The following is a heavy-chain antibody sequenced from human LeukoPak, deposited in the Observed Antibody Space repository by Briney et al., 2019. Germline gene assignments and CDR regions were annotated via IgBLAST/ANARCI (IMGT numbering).Heavy chain of an antibody. J-gene: IGHJ4*02. D-gene: IGHD3-10*01. CDR1: GFTFSSYA. Sequence: GGSLRLSCAASGFTFSSYAMSWVRQAPGKGLEWVANIKQDASEIYYVASVRGRFTISRDNAKNSVFLQMNSLRAEDTAVYYCATDGGPFDNWGQGILVTVSS. CDR2: IKQDASEI. V-gene: IGHV3-7*01. CDR3: ATDGGPFDN.